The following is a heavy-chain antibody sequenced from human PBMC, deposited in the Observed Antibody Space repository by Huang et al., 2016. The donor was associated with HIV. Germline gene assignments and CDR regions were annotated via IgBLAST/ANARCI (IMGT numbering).Heavy chain of an antibody. D-gene: IGHD2-21*01. Sequence: QVPPVQSGAEVRKPGSSVKVSCKASGGTFSSYAINWVRQAPGQGLEGMGGIIPIFGKANYAQKFQGRVTITADESTSTAYMELSSLRSEDTAVYYCARDKSGGDANWYFDLWGRGTLVTVSS. J-gene: IGHJ2*01. CDR1: GGTFSSYA. CDR3: ARDKSGGDANWYFDL. CDR2: IIPIFGKA. V-gene: IGHV1-69*01.